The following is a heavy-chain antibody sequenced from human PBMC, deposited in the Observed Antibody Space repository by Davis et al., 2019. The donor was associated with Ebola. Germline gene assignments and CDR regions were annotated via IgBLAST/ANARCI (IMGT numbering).Heavy chain of an antibody. D-gene: IGHD1-7*01. CDR3: AKDHGAWNYGLDLDS. Sequence: GESLKISCAASGFSFSSFAMHWIRQAPGRGPEWVAFIRDDGTKKYQGDSVKGRFTISRDNSKNTLYLQMDSLRPEDTAVYYCAKDHGAWNYGLDLDSWGQGTLVSVSS. V-gene: IGHV3-30*02. CDR1: GFSFSSFA. CDR2: IRDDGTKK. J-gene: IGHJ4*02.